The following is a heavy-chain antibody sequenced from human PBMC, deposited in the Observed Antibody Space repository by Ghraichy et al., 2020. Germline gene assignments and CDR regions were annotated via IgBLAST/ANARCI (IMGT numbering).Heavy chain of an antibody. CDR1: GFTLRNYA. Sequence: GESLNISCAASGFTLRNYAMTWVRQAPGKGLEWVSSVSASGGSTYYAESVKGRFIISRDNFKKTLDLQMNSLRPEDTAIYYCAKDRLAVGGMIDFWGLGTLVTVSS. J-gene: IGHJ4*02. D-gene: IGHD6-19*01. V-gene: IGHV3-23*01. CDR2: VSASGGST. CDR3: AKDRLAVGGMIDF.